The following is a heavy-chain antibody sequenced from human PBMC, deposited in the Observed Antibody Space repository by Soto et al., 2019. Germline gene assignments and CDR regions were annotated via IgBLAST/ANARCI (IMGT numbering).Heavy chain of an antibody. Sequence: EVQLLESGGGLVQPGGSLRLSCAASGFTFSSYGINWVRQAPGKGLEWVSGISGSGDSTHYADSVKGRFTISRDNSKNTLYLQMNSLRAEDTAVYYCAKQAPYSNSWYEIDHWGQGTLVTVFS. CDR2: ISGSGDST. CDR1: GFTFSSYG. D-gene: IGHD6-13*01. J-gene: IGHJ4*02. V-gene: IGHV3-23*01. CDR3: AKQAPYSNSWYEIDH.